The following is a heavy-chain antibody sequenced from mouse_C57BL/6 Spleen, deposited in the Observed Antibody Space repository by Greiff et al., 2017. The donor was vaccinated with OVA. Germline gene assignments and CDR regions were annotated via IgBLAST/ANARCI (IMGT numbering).Heavy chain of an antibody. CDR1: GYTFTSYG. J-gene: IGHJ4*01. Sequence: QVQLQQSGAELARPGASVKLSCKASGYTFTSYGISWVKQRTGQGLEWIGEIYPRSGNTYYNEKFKGKATLTADKSSSTAHMELRSLTSEDSAVYFCAKYDYDGYYYAMDYWGQGTSVTVSS. CDR3: AKYDYDGYYYAMDY. D-gene: IGHD2-4*01. CDR2: IYPRSGNT. V-gene: IGHV1-81*01.